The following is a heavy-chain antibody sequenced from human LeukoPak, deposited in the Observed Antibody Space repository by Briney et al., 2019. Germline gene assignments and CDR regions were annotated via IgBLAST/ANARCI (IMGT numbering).Heavy chain of an antibody. CDR2: ISYDGSNK. V-gene: IGHV3-30-3*01. CDR1: GFTFSSYA. CDR3: ARETIVVVPAAKFSKFDP. Sequence: PGRSLRLSCAASGFTFSSYAMHWVRQAPGKGLECVAVISYDGSNKYYADSVKGRFTISRDNSKNTLYLQMNSLRAEDTAVYYCARETIVVVPAAKFSKFDPWGQGTLVTVSS. J-gene: IGHJ5*02. D-gene: IGHD2-2*01.